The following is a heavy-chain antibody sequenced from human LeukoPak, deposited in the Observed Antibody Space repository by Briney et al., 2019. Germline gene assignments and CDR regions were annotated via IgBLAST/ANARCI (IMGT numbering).Heavy chain of an antibody. V-gene: IGHV3-74*01. D-gene: IGHD4-17*01. J-gene: IGHJ3*02. CDR3: ARESSDYGDYDAFDM. CDR1: GFTFSTYY. CDR2: IVNDGSTT. Sequence: GGSLRLSCVASGFTFSTYYMHWVRQAPGKGLVWVSRIVNDGSTTTYAGSVKGRFTISRDNAKNTLFLQMNSLRVEDTAVYYCARESSDYGDYDAFDMWGRGTMVTVSS.